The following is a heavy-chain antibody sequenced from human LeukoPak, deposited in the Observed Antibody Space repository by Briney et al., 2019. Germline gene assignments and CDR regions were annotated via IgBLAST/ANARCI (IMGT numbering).Heavy chain of an antibody. CDR2: IYYSGST. J-gene: IGHJ4*02. Sequence: SETLSLTCTVSGGSISSSSYYWGWIRQPPGKGLEWIGSIYYSGSTYYNPSLKSRVTISVDTFKNQFSLKLSSVTAADTAVYYCARVTETGYGTSAVRTMDYWGQGTLVTVSS. CDR1: GGSISSSSYY. D-gene: IGHD4/OR15-4a*01. CDR3: ARVTETGYGTSAVRTMDY. V-gene: IGHV4-39*07.